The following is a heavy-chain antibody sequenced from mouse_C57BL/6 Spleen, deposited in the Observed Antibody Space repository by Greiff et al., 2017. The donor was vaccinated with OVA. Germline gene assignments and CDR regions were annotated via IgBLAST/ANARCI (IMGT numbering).Heavy chain of an antibody. CDR1: GYTFTDYY. CDR2: INPNNGGT. CDR3: ARGGEWSFDY. V-gene: IGHV1-26*01. Sequence: EVQLQQSGPELVKPGASVKISCKASGYTFTDYYMNWVKQSHGKSLEWIGDINPNNGGTSYNQKFKGKATLTVDKSSSTAYMERRSLTSEDSAVYYCARGGEWSFDYWGQGTTLTVSS. D-gene: IGHD1-1*02. J-gene: IGHJ2*01.